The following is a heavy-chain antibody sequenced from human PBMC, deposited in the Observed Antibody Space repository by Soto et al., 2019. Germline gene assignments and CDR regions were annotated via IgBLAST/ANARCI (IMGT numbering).Heavy chain of an antibody. Sequence: QVQLQESGPGLVRPSGALSVTCAVSGDSISRSHWWSWVRQSPGKGLEWLGEISHSGITNYNPSLKSGVTISGDKSKIQLSLKLTSVTAADTAVYYCARVRYDRSGFDHWGQGTLVSVSS. CDR3: ARVRYDRSGFDH. CDR1: GDSISRSHW. V-gene: IGHV4-4*02. D-gene: IGHD3-22*01. CDR2: ISHSGIT. J-gene: IGHJ4*02.